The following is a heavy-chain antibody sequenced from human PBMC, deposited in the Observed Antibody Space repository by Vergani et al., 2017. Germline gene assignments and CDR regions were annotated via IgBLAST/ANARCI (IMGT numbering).Heavy chain of an antibody. Sequence: EVQMVESGGGLVKPGGSLRLSCVASGFTFSHYSMNWVRQAPGKGLEWVSSISGNNDDVYYADSVKGRFTISRDNAKNSLYLQMNSLRAEDTAVYYCARDPVDTAMSLFPYGMDVWGQGTTVSVSS. V-gene: IGHV3-21*01. CDR2: ISGNNDDV. CDR3: ARDPVDTAMSLFPYGMDV. J-gene: IGHJ6*02. D-gene: IGHD5-18*01. CDR1: GFTFSHYS.